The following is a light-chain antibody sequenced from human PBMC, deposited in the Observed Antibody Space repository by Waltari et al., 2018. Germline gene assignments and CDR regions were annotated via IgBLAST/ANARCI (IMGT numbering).Light chain of an antibody. Sequence: DIVMTQSPDSLAVSLGERATIHCKSSQSIFYSSNNKDYLAWYQLKPGQPPSLLIYWASTRESGVPDRFSGSGNGTDFTLTISSLQTEDVATYYCQQYRDTPYTFGQGTNLEI. J-gene: IGKJ2*01. V-gene: IGKV4-1*01. CDR1: QSIFYSSNNKDY. CDR3: QQYRDTPYT. CDR2: WAS.